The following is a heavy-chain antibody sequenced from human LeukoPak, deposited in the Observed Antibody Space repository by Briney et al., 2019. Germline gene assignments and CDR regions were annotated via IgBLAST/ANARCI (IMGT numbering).Heavy chain of an antibody. J-gene: IGHJ4*02. CDR1: GYSFTSYW. D-gene: IGHD3-10*01. CDR3: ARVPRVRGVLGGFDY. CDR2: IYPGDSDT. V-gene: IGHV5-51*01. Sequence: GESLKISCQGSGYSFTSYWIGWVRQMPGKGLEWMGIIYPGDSDTRYSPSFQGQVTMSADKSISTAYLQWSSLKASDTAMYYCARVPRVRGVLGGFDYWGQGTLVTVSS.